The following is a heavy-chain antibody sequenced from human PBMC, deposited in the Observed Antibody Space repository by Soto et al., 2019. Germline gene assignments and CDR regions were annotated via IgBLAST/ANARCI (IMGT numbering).Heavy chain of an antibody. CDR2: IYYSGST. V-gene: IGHV4-39*01. D-gene: IGHD5-18*01. J-gene: IGHJ4*02. Sequence: SETLSLTCTVSGGSISSSSYYWGWIRQPPGKGLEWIGSIYYSGSTYYNPSLKSRVTISVDTSKNQFSLKLSSVTAADTAVYYCARRRYSYGWVYYFDYWGKGTLVTVSS. CDR1: GGSISSSSYY. CDR3: ARRRYSYGWVYYFDY.